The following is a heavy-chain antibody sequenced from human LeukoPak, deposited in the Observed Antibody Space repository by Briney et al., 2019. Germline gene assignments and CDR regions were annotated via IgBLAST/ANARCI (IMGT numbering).Heavy chain of an antibody. D-gene: IGHD3-16*02. V-gene: IGHV4-59*01. CDR3: AGTSFGGVIADAFNI. CDR1: GVSISSYY. CDR2: IYYSGST. J-gene: IGHJ3*02. Sequence: PSETLSLTCTVSGVSISSYYWSWIRQPPGKGLEWIGYIYYSGSTNYNPSLKSRVTISVDTSKNQFSLKLCSVTAADTAVYYCAGTSFGGVIADAFNIWGQGTMVTVSS.